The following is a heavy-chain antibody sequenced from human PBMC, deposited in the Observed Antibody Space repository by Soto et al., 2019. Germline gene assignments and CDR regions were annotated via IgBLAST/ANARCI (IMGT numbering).Heavy chain of an antibody. V-gene: IGHV4-30-4*01. CDR3: FSRRVIVPKASDY. Sequence: SETLSLTCTVSGGSIGSGDYYWSWIRQPPGKGLEWIGYIYYSGSTYYNPSLKSRVTISVDTSKNQFSLKLSSVTAADTAVYYCFSRRVIVPKASDYWCPGLLVTLSS. CDR2: IYYSGST. CDR1: GGSIGSGDYY. D-gene: IGHD3-22*01. J-gene: IGHJ4*02.